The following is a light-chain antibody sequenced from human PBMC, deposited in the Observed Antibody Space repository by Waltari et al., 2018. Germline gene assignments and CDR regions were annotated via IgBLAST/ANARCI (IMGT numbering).Light chain of an antibody. Sequence: DIQMTQSPSSLSASVGDRVTITCRASQSINTYLNWYQQQPGKAPKLLIYAAYSSQSGVPSRFSGSSSGAGFTLTIRSLEPEDFAVYYCQQRSNWPTFGGGTKVEIK. CDR2: AAY. CDR1: QSINTY. V-gene: IGKV1-39*01. CDR3: QQRSNWPT. J-gene: IGKJ4*02.